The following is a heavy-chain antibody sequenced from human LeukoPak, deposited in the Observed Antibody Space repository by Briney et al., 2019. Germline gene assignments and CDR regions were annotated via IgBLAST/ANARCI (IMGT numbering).Heavy chain of an antibody. J-gene: IGHJ4*02. CDR1: GGTFSSYA. Sequence: ASVKVSCKASGGTFSSYAISWVRQAPGQGLEWMGIINPSGGSTSYAQKFQGRVTMTRDTSTSTVYMELSSLRSEDTAVYYCARSGIQHEWGQGTLVTVSS. CDR3: ARSGIQHE. V-gene: IGHV1-46*01. D-gene: IGHD5-18*01. CDR2: INPSGGST.